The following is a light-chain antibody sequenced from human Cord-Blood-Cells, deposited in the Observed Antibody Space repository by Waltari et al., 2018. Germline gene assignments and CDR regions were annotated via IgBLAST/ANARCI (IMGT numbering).Light chain of an antibody. J-gene: IGLJ2*01. CDR2: GNS. Sequence: QSVLTQPPSASGTPGQRVTISCSGSSSNIGSTTVNWYQQLPGTAPKLLIYGNSNRPSGVPDRFSGSKSGTSASLAITGLQAEDEADYYCQSYDSSLSGVVFGGGTKLTVL. V-gene: IGLV1-40*01. CDR3: QSYDSSLSGVV. CDR1: SSNIGSTT.